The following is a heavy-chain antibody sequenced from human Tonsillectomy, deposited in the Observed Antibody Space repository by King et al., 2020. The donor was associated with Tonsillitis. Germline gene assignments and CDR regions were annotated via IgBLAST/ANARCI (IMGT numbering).Heavy chain of an antibody. J-gene: IGHJ6*02. D-gene: IGHD3-3*01. CDR1: GFTFSSHG. CDR2: TSYDGSNK. V-gene: IGHV3-30*18. Sequence: VQLVESGGGVVQPGRSLRLSCAASGFTFSSHGMHWVRQAPGKGLEWVAVTSYDGSNKYYAESVKGRLTISRDNSKNTLYLQMNSLRVEDTAVYYCAKAARSDFWSCYYHTGRGDGVYVMDVWGQGTTVTVSS. CDR3: AKAARSDFWSCYYHTGRGDGVYVMDV.